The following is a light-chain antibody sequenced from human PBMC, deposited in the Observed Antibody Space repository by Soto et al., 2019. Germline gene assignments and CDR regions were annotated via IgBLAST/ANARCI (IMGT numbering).Light chain of an antibody. CDR1: SSDVGGYNY. CDR2: EVS. J-gene: IGLJ1*01. CDR3: SSYAGSHGV. Sequence: QPVLTQPPSASGSPGQSVTISCTGTSSDVGGYNYVSWYQHHPGKAPKLMIYEVSKRPSGVPDRFSGSKSGNTASLTVSGLQAEDEADYYCSSYAGSHGVFGTGTQLTVL. V-gene: IGLV2-8*01.